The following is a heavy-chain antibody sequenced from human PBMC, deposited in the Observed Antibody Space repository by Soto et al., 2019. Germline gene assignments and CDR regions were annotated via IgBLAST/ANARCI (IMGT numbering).Heavy chain of an antibody. J-gene: IGHJ5*02. D-gene: IGHD6-19*01. Sequence: SSETLSLTCTVSGGSISSYYWSWIRQPPGKGLEWIGYIYYSGSTNYNPSLKSRVTISVDTSKNQFSLKLSSVTAADTAVYYCARAGGIAVAEWFDPWGQGTLVTVSS. V-gene: IGHV4-59*01. CDR3: ARAGGIAVAEWFDP. CDR2: IYYSGST. CDR1: GGSISSYY.